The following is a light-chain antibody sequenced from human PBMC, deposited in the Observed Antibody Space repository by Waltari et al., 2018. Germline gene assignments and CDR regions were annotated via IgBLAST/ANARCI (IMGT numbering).Light chain of an antibody. V-gene: IGLV2-23*02. Sequence: QSALTQPASVSGSPGQSITISCTGSGSDVGGHNLVSWYQQYPAQAPNLIIYDVTERPSGVSNRFSGSKSGNTASLTISGLQAEDEAEYYCCSYAGLSTWVFGGGTKVTVL. CDR1: GSDVGGHNL. J-gene: IGLJ1*01. CDR3: CSYAGLSTWV. CDR2: DVT.